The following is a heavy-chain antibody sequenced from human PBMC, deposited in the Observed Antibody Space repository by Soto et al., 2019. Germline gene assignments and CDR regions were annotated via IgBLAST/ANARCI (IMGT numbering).Heavy chain of an antibody. J-gene: IGHJ4*02. D-gene: IGHD4-17*01. CDR1: GYTFTSYG. V-gene: IGHV1-18*01. CDR3: AREQGYGDHDY. Sequence: QVQLVQSGAEVKKPGASVKVSCKASGYTFTSYGISWVRQAPGQGLEWMGWISAYNGNTNDEQKLQGRVTMTTDTTTSTADMELMSLRSDDTAVYYCAREQGYGDHDYCGQGTLVTDSS. CDR2: ISAYNGNT.